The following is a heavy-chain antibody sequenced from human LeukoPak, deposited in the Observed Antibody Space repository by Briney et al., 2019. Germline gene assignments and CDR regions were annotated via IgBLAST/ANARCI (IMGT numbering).Heavy chain of an antibody. CDR2: ISYDGSNK. D-gene: IGHD3-9*01. CDR1: GFTFSSYG. Sequence: GGSLRLSCAASGFTFSSYGMHWVRQAPGKGLEWVAVISYDGSNKYYADSVKGRFTISRDNSKNTLYLQMNSLRAEDTAVYYCAKDSSYYDILTGLGYWGQGTLVTVSS. J-gene: IGHJ4*02. CDR3: AKDSSYYDILTGLGY. V-gene: IGHV3-30*18.